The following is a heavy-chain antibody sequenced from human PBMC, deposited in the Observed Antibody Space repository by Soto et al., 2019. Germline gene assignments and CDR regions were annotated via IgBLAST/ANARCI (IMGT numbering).Heavy chain of an antibody. Sequence: ASVKVSCKASGYTFTNYGITWVRQAPGQGLEWMGWISNYNGKTNYAQILQGRVTMSTDTSTRTAYMSLTSLRSDDTPTYYCARVLTFVILTRPSHSILVRGQGTTVSVSS. J-gene: IGHJ6*02. V-gene: IGHV1-18*01. CDR1: GYTFTNYG. CDR3: ARVLTFVILTRPSHSILV. D-gene: IGHD3-10*01. CDR2: ISNYNGKT.